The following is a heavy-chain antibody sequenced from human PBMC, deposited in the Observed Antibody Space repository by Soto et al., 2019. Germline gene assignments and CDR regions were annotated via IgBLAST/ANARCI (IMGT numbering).Heavy chain of an antibody. CDR2: IYPGDSNT. J-gene: IGHJ4*02. CDR1: GYSFTSYW. Sequence: LGEALKISCKGSGYSFTSYWIGWVRQMPGKGLELMGIIYPGDSNTRYSPSFQGQVTFSAERSTSTAYLQWSSLKASDTAMYYCARPGEVLYXWGQGTLVTVSX. V-gene: IGHV5-51*01. CDR3: ARPGEVLYX.